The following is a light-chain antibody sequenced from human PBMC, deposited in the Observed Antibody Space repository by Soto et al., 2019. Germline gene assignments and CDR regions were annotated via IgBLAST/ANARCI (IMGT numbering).Light chain of an antibody. J-gene: IGKJ2*03. CDR2: GAS. CDR1: QSVRSNY. V-gene: IGKV3-20*01. CDR3: QQYGSSPYS. Sequence: EIVLTQSPGTLSLSPGERATLSCRASQSVRSNYLAWYQQKPGQAPRLLIYGASSRATGIPDRFSGSGSGTDFALPISRLEPEDFAMYYCQQYGSSPYSFGQGTKLEIK.